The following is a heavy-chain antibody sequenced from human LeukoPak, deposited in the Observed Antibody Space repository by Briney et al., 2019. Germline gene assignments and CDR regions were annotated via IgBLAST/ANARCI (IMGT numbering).Heavy chain of an antibody. Sequence: ASVKVSCKASRYTFTGYYMHWVRQAPGQGLEWMGWINPNSGGTNYAQNFQGRVTMTRDTSISTAYMALSRLRSADPAVYYCGVTSTNYPLLDYWGPGTLVTVSS. J-gene: IGHJ4*02. D-gene: IGHD2-2*01. CDR2: INPNSGGT. CDR1: RYTFTGYY. V-gene: IGHV1-2*02. CDR3: GVTSTNYPLLDY.